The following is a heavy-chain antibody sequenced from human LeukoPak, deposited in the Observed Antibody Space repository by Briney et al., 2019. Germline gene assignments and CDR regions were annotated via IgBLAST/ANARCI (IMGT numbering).Heavy chain of an antibody. CDR3: AARRGYYHYMDV. Sequence: PGGSLRLSCATSGFTFSSYAVAWVRQAPGKGLEWVSSISNTGSNTYYADFVKGRFTISRDNSKNTLSLQMNSLTAEDTAVYYCAARRGYYHYMDVWGKGTTVTVSS. D-gene: IGHD3-3*01. V-gene: IGHV3-23*01. CDR2: ISNTGSNT. J-gene: IGHJ6*03. CDR1: GFTFSSYA.